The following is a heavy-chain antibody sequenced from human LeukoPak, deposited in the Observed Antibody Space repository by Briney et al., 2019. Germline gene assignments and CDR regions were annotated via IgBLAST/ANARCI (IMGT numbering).Heavy chain of an antibody. Sequence: ASVKVSCKTSGYSFSRYAMHWVRQAPGERLEWLGCINGDNGNTEHSQKFQGRVTFTRDTSANIGYMELRSLTSEDKAVLYCARGGPNSGGWTLDHWGQGTLVSVSS. D-gene: IGHD6-19*01. CDR2: INGDNGNT. CDR3: ARGGPNSGGWTLDH. J-gene: IGHJ4*02. V-gene: IGHV1-3*01. CDR1: GYSFSRYA.